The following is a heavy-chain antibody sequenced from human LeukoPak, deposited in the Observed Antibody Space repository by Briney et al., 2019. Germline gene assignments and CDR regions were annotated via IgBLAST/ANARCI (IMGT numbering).Heavy chain of an antibody. D-gene: IGHD5-18*01. V-gene: IGHV4-59*01. J-gene: IGHJ4*02. Sequence: SETLSLTCTVSGGSISSYYWSWIRQPPGKGLGWIGYIYYSGSTNYNPSLKSRVTISVDTFKNQFSLKLSSVTAADTAVYYCAARGYSYGSPLDYWGQGTLVTVSS. CDR3: AARGYSYGSPLDY. CDR2: IYYSGST. CDR1: GGSISSYY.